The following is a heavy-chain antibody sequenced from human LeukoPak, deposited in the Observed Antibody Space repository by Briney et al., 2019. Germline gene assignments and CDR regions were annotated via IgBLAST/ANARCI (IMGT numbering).Heavy chain of an antibody. D-gene: IGHD3-10*01. Sequence: PGGSLRLSCAASGFTFSSYAMSWVRQAPGKGLEWVSAISGSRGSTYYADYVKGRFTISRDNSKNTLYLRMNSLRAEDTPVYYCAKVLLWFGELPYYFDYWGQGTLVTVSS. CDR1: GFTFSSYA. J-gene: IGHJ4*02. CDR3: AKVLLWFGELPYYFDY. V-gene: IGHV3-23*01. CDR2: ISGSRGST.